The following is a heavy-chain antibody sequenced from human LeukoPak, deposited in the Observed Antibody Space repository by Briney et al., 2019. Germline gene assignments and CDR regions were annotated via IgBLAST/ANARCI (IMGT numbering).Heavy chain of an antibody. J-gene: IGHJ4*02. CDR3: AREGTYYDFWSGYYQNRLFDY. D-gene: IGHD3-3*01. Sequence: GASVKVSCKASGYTFTSYDINWVRQATGRGLEWMGWMNPNSGNTGYAQKFQGRVTMTRNTSISTAYMELSSLRSEDTAVYYCAREGTYYDFWSGYYQNRLFDYWGQGALVTVSS. CDR1: GYTFTSYD. V-gene: IGHV1-8*01. CDR2: MNPNSGNT.